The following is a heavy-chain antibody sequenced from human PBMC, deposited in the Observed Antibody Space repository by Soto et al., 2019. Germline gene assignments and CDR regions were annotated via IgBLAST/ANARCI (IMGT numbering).Heavy chain of an antibody. D-gene: IGHD4-17*01. V-gene: IGHV3-48*02. J-gene: IGHJ4*02. Sequence: PGGSLRLSCAASGFTFSSYSMNWVRQAPGKGLEWVSYISDSGSTIYYADSVKGRFTISRDNAKNSLYLQMNSLRDEDTAVYYCGRIVKTTMTTLDYCGQGALVTVSS. CDR3: GRIVKTTMTTLDY. CDR2: ISDSGSTI. CDR1: GFTFSSYS.